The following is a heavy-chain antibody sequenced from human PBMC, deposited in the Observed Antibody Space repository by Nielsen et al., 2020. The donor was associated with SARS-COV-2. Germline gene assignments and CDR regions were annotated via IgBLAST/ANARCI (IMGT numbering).Heavy chain of an antibody. Sequence: GSLRLSCTVSGGSISSYYWSWIRQPPGKGLEWIGYIYYSGSTNYNPSLKSRLTISVDTSKNQFSLKLSSVTAADTAVYYCARAYDGSAFDIWGQGTMVTVSS. CDR2: IYYSGST. CDR3: ARAYDGSAFDI. D-gene: IGHD3-22*01. V-gene: IGHV4-59*01. CDR1: GGSISSYY. J-gene: IGHJ3*02.